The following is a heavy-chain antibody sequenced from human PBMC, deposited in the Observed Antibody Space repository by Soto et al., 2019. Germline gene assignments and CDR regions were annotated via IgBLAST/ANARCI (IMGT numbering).Heavy chain of an antibody. J-gene: IGHJ4*02. CDR2: IYYSGST. V-gene: IGHV4-59*01. CDR1: GGSISSYY. CDR3: ARTSVVPAAMWATSDY. D-gene: IGHD2-2*01. Sequence: SETLSLTCTVSGGSISSYYWSWIRQPPGKGLEWIGYIYYSGSTNYNASLKSRVTISVDTSKNQFSLKLSSVTAADTAVYYCARTSVVPAAMWATSDYWGQGTLVTVSS.